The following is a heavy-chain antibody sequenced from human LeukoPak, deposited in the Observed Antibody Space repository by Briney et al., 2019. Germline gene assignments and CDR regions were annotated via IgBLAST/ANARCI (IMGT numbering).Heavy chain of an antibody. D-gene: IGHD2-2*01. CDR2: IYYSGST. CDR1: GGSISSGGYY. Sequence: PSETLSLTCTVSGGSISSGGYYWSWIRQHPGKGLEWIGYIYYSGSTYYNPSLKSRVTISVDTSKNQFSLKLSSVTAADTAVYYCARVNEYQGGYFDYWGQGTLVTVSS. V-gene: IGHV4-31*03. J-gene: IGHJ4*02. CDR3: ARVNEYQGGYFDY.